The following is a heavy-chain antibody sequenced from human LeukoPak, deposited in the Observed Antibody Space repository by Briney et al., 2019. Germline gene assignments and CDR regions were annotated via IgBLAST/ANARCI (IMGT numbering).Heavy chain of an antibody. Sequence: SLKVSCKASGGTFSSYAISWVRQAPGQGLEWMGRINPILGIANYAQKFQGRVTITADKSTSTAYMELSSLRSEDTAVYYCARDSGSSSFDYWGQGTLVTVSS. CDR2: INPILGIA. CDR3: ARDSGSSSFDY. CDR1: GGTFSSYA. J-gene: IGHJ4*02. V-gene: IGHV1-69*04. D-gene: IGHD1-26*01.